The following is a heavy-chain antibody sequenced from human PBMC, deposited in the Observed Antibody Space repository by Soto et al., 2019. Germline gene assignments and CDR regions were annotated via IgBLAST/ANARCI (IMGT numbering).Heavy chain of an antibody. CDR3: AHRRVYYDFWSGYPFAT. D-gene: IGHD3-3*01. CDR1: GFSLSTSGVG. J-gene: IGHJ5*02. V-gene: IGHV2-5*02. Sequence: QITLKESGPTLVKPTQTLTLTCTFSGFSLSTSGVGVGWIRQPPGKALEWLALIYWDDDKRYSPSLKSRLTITTDTSKNKVVHTMTNMDPVDTATYYCAHRRVYYDFWSGYPFATWGQGTLVAVSS. CDR2: IYWDDDK.